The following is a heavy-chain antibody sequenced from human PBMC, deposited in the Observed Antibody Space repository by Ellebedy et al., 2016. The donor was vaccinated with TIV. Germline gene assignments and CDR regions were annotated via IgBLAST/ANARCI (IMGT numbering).Heavy chain of an antibody. Sequence: GESLKISCAASGFTFSSYWMSWVRQAPGKGLEWVANIKQDGSEKYYVDSVKGRFTISRDNSRNTLYLQMDSLRAEDTAVYSCAKDIRDGIVGWGQGTLVTVSS. D-gene: IGHD1-26*01. CDR1: GFTFSSYW. CDR2: IKQDGSEK. J-gene: IGHJ4*02. V-gene: IGHV3-7*05. CDR3: AKDIRDGIVG.